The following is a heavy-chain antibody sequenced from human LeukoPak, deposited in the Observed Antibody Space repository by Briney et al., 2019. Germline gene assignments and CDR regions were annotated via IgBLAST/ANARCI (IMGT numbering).Heavy chain of an antibody. D-gene: IGHD2-21*01. CDR2: IIPILGTA. Sequence: ASVKVSCKASGGTFSNYAISWVRQAPGQGLEWMGGIIPILGTANYAEKFRGRVTITADETTSTAYMELSRLKSEDTAVYYCARDSSEFRSLIPHWGQGTLVTVSS. CDR3: ARDSSEFRSLIPH. CDR1: GGTFSNYA. V-gene: IGHV1-69*13. J-gene: IGHJ1*01.